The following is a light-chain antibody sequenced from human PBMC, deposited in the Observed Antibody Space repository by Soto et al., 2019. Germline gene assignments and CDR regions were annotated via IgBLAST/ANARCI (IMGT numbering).Light chain of an antibody. CDR2: GAT. J-gene: IGKJ2*01. CDR3: QQYNIWPYT. V-gene: IGKV3-15*01. Sequence: EIGMTQSPATLSVSPGERATLSCRASQSLNTKLAWYQQKPGQAPRLLISGATARTPGIPARFSGSGSGTGFTLTISSLQSEDFAVYFCQQYNIWPYTFGQGTKVDIK. CDR1: QSLNTK.